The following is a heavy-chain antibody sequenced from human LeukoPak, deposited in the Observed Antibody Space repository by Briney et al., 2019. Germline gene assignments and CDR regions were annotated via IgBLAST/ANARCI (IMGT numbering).Heavy chain of an antibody. CDR2: ISSDASIT. D-gene: IGHD2-2*01. CDR1: GFTFSTYW. J-gene: IGHJ3*02. V-gene: IGHV3-74*01. CDR3: ARDPLKYCSSTSCSGDDAFDI. Sequence: GGSLRLSCAASGFTFSTYWMHWVRQDPGKGLVWVSRISSDASITSYADPVKGRVTISRDNAKNTLYLQMNSLRAEDTALYYCARDPLKYCSSTSCSGDDAFDIWGQGTMVTVSS.